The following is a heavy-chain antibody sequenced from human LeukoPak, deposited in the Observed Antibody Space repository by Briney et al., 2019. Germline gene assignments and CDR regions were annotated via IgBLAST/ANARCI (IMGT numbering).Heavy chain of an antibody. CDR1: GGTFSSYT. J-gene: IGHJ4*02. D-gene: IGHD4-11*01. CDR3: ARRVGRNYGPLKY. V-gene: IGHV1-46*01. Sequence: GASVKVSCKASGGTFSSYTISWVRQAPGQGLEWMGIINPSGGSTSYAQKFHGRVTMTRDTSTSTVYMELSSLRSEDTAVYYCARRVGRNYGPLKYWGQGTLVTVSS. CDR2: INPSGGST.